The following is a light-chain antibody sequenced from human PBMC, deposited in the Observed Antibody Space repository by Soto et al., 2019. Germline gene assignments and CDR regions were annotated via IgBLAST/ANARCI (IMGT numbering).Light chain of an antibody. V-gene: IGKV3D-15*01. CDR1: QTVGTS. CDR2: CSP. J-gene: IGKJ1*01. CDR3: QQYKNWRT. Sequence: EIVMKQSPVTLSVSPGERVTLFCRANQTVGTSLAWSQQKPGQAPRLLIYCSPSRATALPARFSGSGSGTDFTLTIISLPYEDFGTYYQQQYKNWRTFGQGTRLEIK.